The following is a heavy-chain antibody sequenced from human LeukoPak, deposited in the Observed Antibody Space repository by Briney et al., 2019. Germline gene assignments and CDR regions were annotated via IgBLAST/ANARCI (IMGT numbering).Heavy chain of an antibody. V-gene: IGHV4-59*01. CDR2: IYYSGNT. CDR3: AREQISMIRGFDN. D-gene: IGHD3-10*01. Sequence: SETLSLTCTVSGGSISSYYWSWIRQPPGKGLELIGYIYYSGNTNYNPSLKSRVTISIDTSKKQFSLKLTSVTAADTAVYYCAREQISMIRGFDNWGQGTLVTVSS. J-gene: IGHJ4*02. CDR1: GGSISSYY.